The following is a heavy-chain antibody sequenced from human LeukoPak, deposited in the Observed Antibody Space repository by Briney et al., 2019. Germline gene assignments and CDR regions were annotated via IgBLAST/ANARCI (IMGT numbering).Heavy chain of an antibody. V-gene: IGHV4-59*01. CDR2: ISDSGDT. D-gene: IGHD3-10*01. CDR1: GGSISSYY. J-gene: IGHJ4*02. Sequence: PSETLSLTCTVSGGSISSYYWSWIRQPPGKGLEWIGHISDSGDTNYNPSLKSRITISVDPSKNEFSLKLSSVTAADTAVYYCARDLGPSRGFDYWGQGTLVTVSS. CDR3: ARDLGPSRGFDY.